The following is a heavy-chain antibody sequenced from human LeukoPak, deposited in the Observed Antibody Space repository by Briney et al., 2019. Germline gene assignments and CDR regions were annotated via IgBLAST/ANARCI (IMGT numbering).Heavy chain of an antibody. D-gene: IGHD2-2*01. Sequence: GASVNVSCKASGGTFSSYAISWVRQAPGQGLEWMGWISAYNGNTNYAQKLQGRVTMTTDASTSTAYMELRSLRSDDTAVYYCARGGVPAAMSVWFDPWGQGTLVTVSS. J-gene: IGHJ5*02. CDR2: ISAYNGNT. CDR3: ARGGVPAAMSVWFDP. CDR1: GGTFSSYA. V-gene: IGHV1-18*01.